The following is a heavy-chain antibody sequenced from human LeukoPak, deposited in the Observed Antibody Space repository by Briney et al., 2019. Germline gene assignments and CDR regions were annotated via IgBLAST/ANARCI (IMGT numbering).Heavy chain of an antibody. Sequence: GESLKISCKGSGYSFTSYWIGWVRQMPGKGLEWMGIIYPGDSDTRYNPSFQGQVTISADKSISTAYLQWSSLKASDTAMYYCARQRYSSSWYPFYYYYYYMDVWGKGTTVTVSS. D-gene: IGHD6-13*01. CDR3: ARQRYSSSWYPFYYYYYYMDV. CDR1: GYSFTSYW. CDR2: IYPGDSDT. J-gene: IGHJ6*03. V-gene: IGHV5-51*01.